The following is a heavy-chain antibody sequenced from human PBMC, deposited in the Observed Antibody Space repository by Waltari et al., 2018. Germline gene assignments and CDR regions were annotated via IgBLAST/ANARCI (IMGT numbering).Heavy chain of an antibody. CDR1: GGTFSSYA. Sequence: QVQLVQSGAEVKKPGSSVKVSCKASGGTFSSYAISWVRQAPGQGLEWMGGIIPICGTANYAQKFQGRVTITADESTSTAYMELSSLRSEDTAVYYCARDLFSGYEGSYYYGMDVWGQGTTVTVSS. CDR2: IIPICGTA. D-gene: IGHD5-12*01. V-gene: IGHV1-69*13. J-gene: IGHJ6*02. CDR3: ARDLFSGYEGSYYYGMDV.